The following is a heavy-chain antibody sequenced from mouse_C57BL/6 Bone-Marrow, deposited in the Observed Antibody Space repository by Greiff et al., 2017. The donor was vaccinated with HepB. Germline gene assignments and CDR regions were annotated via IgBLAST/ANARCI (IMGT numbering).Heavy chain of an antibody. J-gene: IGHJ1*03. CDR1: GFTFSDAW. Sequence: EVMLVESGGGLVQPGGSMKLSCAASGFTFSDAWMDWVRQSPEKGLEWVAEIRNKANNHATYYAESVKGRFTISRDDSKSSVYLQMNSLRAEDTGIYYCTGSFTTGNWYFDVWGTGTTVTVSS. V-gene: IGHV6-6*01. CDR2: IRNKANNHAT. CDR3: TGSFTTGNWYFDV. D-gene: IGHD1-1*01.